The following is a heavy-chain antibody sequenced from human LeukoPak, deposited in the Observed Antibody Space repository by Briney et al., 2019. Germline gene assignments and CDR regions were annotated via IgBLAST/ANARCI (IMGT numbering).Heavy chain of an antibody. CDR2: ISSSSSYI. D-gene: IGHD2-15*01. Sequence: PGGSLRLSCAASGFTFSSYSMNWVRQAPGKGLEWVSSISSSSSYIYYADSVKGRFTISRDNAKNSLYLQMNSLRAEDTAVYYCATIGVVVVAATPVFDYWGQGTLVTVSS. J-gene: IGHJ4*02. V-gene: IGHV3-21*01. CDR1: GFTFSSYS. CDR3: ATIGVVVVAATPVFDY.